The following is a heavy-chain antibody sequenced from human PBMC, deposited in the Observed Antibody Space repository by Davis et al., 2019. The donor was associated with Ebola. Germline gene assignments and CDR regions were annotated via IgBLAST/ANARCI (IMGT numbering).Heavy chain of an antibody. V-gene: IGHV4-34*01. CDR2: IYHSGST. J-gene: IGHJ4*02. D-gene: IGHD6-13*01. CDR1: GGSISSYY. CDR3: ARGEGSSWYGTHFY. Sequence: SETLSLTCTVSGGSISSYYWSWIRQPPGKGLEWIGEIYHSGSTNYNPSLKSRVTISVDKSKNQFSLKLSSVTAADTAVYYCARGEGSSWYGTHFYWGQGTLVTVSS.